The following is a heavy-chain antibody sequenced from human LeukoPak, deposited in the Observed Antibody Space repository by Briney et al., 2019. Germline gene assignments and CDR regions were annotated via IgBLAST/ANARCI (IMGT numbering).Heavy chain of an antibody. Sequence: GASVKVSCKASGYTFTGYYMHWVRQAPGQGLEWMGWINPNSGGTNYAQKSQGRVTMTRDTSISTAYMELSRLRSDDTAVYYCARALRYSYGFYYYYGMDVWGQGTTVTVSS. CDR1: GYTFTGYY. V-gene: IGHV1-2*02. CDR2: INPNSGGT. J-gene: IGHJ6*02. D-gene: IGHD5-18*01. CDR3: ARALRYSYGFYYYYGMDV.